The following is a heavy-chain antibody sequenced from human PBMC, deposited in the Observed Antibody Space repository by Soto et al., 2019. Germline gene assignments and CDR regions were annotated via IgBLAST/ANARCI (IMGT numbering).Heavy chain of an antibody. J-gene: IGHJ6*02. Sequence: EMQLMESGGGLVKPGGSLRLSCAASGFTFSSYGMNWVRQAPGKGLEWISSISSGSEYIYYADSLKGRLTISRGNGRNSLYLQLNSLRAGDTAVYYWATDGAAGSVMEVWGQGTRSPSP. CDR2: ISSGSEYI. D-gene: IGHD6-13*01. V-gene: IGHV3-21*01. CDR3: ATDGAAGSVMEV. CDR1: GFTFSSYG.